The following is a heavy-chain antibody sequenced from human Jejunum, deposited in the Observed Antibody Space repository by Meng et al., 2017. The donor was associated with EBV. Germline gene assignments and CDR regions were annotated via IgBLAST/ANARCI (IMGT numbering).Heavy chain of an antibody. CDR1: GYTFTNFG. CDR3: ARSTVSTTSDFGH. Sequence: QVQLVQSGAEVKKPGASVKVSCKASGYTFTNFGIHWVRQAPGQSLEWMGWINIGNGYTKYSQDFQGRVTITRDTSANIAYMGLSSLQSEDSAVYYCARSTVSTTSDFGHWGQGTLVTVSS. D-gene: IGHD1-7*01. V-gene: IGHV1-3*04. CDR2: INIGNGYT. J-gene: IGHJ4*02.